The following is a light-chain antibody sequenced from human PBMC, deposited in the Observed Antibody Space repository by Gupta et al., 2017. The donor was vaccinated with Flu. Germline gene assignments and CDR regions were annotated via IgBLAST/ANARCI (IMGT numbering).Light chain of an antibody. J-gene: IGKJ5*01. V-gene: IGKV1-39*01. Sequence: DIQMTQSPASLSASVGDRVTITCRGSQSVSTNYLHWYQHKPGKAPKLLIYATSRVQSGVPSRFSGSGSGSDFTLTISRLQPEESGSYYCQQRDSTPVTFGQGTRLEIK. CDR2: ATS. CDR3: QQRDSTPVT. CDR1: QSVSTNY.